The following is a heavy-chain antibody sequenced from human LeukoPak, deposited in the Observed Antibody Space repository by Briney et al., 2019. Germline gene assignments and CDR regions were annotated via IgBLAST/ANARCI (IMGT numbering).Heavy chain of an antibody. Sequence: GGSLRLSCAASGFTFKSYGMHWVRQAPGKGLEWVAVISYDGSNKYYADSVKGRFTISRDNSKNTLYLQMNSLRAEDTAVYYCARGRWLHIDYWGQGTLVTVSS. D-gene: IGHD5-24*01. J-gene: IGHJ4*02. V-gene: IGHV3-30*19. CDR2: ISYDGSNK. CDR3: ARGRWLHIDY. CDR1: GFTFKSYG.